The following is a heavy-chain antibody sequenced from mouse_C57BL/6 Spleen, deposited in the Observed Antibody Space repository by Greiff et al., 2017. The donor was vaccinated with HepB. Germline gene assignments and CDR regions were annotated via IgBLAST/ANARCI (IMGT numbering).Heavy chain of an antibody. J-gene: IGHJ4*01. V-gene: IGHV14-3*01. CDR1: GFNIKNTY. CDR2: IDPANGNT. D-gene: IGHD1-1*01. Sequence: EVQLQESVAELVRPGASVKLSCTASGFNIKNTYMHWVKQRPEQGLEWIGRIDPANGNTKYAPKFQGKATITADTSSNTAYLQLSSLTSEDTAIYYCASLYYGSSSPMDYWGQGTSVTVAS. CDR3: ASLYYGSSSPMDY.